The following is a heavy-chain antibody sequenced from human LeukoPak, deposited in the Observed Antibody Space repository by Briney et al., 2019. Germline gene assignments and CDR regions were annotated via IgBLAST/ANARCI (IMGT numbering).Heavy chain of an antibody. CDR2: MNPDGSEK. J-gene: IGHJ4*02. V-gene: IGHV3-7*01. Sequence: GGSLRLSCAASGFTFSSYWMSWVRQAPGKGLEWVANMNPDGSEKYFLDSVKGRFSISRDNAKSSLYLQMDSLRGDDTAVYYCARDRALYDSRRGYYYTEDDYWGQGTLVTVSS. D-gene: IGHD3-22*01. CDR1: GFTFSSYW. CDR3: ARDRALYDSRRGYYYTEDDY.